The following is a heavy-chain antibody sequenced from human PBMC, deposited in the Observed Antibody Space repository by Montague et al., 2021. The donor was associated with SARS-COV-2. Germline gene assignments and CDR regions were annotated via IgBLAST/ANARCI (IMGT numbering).Heavy chain of an antibody. V-gene: IGHV2-5*01. CDR2: XYSNGDK. CDR3: AHLIRYYDIFTGIPFDD. Sequence: PALVKPTQTPTLTCTFSGFSLTTPNVGVAWIRQPPGKALEWLAVXYSNGDKRYSPSLQRRLTITKDTSRNQVVLSLTNVDPLDTATYYCAHLIRYYDIFTGIPFDDWGQGTQVTVSS. CDR1: GFSLTTPNVG. J-gene: IGHJ4*02. D-gene: IGHD3-9*01.